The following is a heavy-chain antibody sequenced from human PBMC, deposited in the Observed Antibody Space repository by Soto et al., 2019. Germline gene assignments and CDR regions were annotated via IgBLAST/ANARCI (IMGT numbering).Heavy chain of an antibody. J-gene: IGHJ4*02. CDR2: IYPGDSDT. Sequence: GESLKISCKGSGYSFTSYWIGWVRQMPGKGLEWMGIIYPGDSDTRYSPSFQGQVTISADKSISTAYLQWSSLKASDTAMYYCARLDTMIVVVNPYYFDYWGQGTLVTVSS. V-gene: IGHV5-51*01. CDR3: ARLDTMIVVVNPYYFDY. D-gene: IGHD3-22*01. CDR1: GYSFTSYW.